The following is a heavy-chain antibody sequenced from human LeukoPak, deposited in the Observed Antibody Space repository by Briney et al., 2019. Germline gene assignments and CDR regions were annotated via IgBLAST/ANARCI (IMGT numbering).Heavy chain of an antibody. CDR2: IRSKAYGETA. D-gene: IGHD1-1*01. J-gene: IGHJ4*02. Sequence: GGSLRLSCTASGCTFGDYAMSWIRQAPGKELEWVGFIRSKAYGETADYAASVKGRFTISRDDSKAIAYLQMNSLKTEDTAVYHCTRDRGAYNLYDYWGQGTLVTVSS. CDR1: GCTFGDYA. V-gene: IGHV3-49*03. CDR3: TRDRGAYNLYDY.